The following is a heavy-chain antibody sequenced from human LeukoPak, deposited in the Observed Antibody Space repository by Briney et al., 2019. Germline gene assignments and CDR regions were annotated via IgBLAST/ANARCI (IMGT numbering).Heavy chain of an antibody. V-gene: IGHV1-2*04. D-gene: IGHD2-15*01. J-gene: IGHJ4*02. Sequence: GASVKVSCKASGYTFTGYYMHWVRQAPGQGLEWMGWINPNSGGTNYAQKFQGWVTMTRDTSISTAYMELSRLRSDDTAVYYCAREVHCSGGSCYSFDYWGQGTLVTVSS. CDR2: INPNSGGT. CDR3: AREVHCSGGSCYSFDY. CDR1: GYTFTGYY.